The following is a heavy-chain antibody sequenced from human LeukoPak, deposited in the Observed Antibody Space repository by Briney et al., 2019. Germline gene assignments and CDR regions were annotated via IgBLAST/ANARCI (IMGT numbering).Heavy chain of an antibody. J-gene: IGHJ4*02. CDR3: TRSAATAFDY. V-gene: IGHV1-69*13. Sequence: RASVKVSCKASGGTFSSYAISWVRQAPGQGLEWMGGIIPIFGTANYAQKFQGRVTITADESTSTAYMELSSLRSEDTAVYFCTRSAATAFDYWGQGTLVTVSS. D-gene: IGHD2-15*01. CDR1: GGTFSSYA. CDR2: IIPIFGTA.